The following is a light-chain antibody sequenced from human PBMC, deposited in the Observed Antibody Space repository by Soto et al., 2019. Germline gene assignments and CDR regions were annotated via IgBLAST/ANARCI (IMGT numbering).Light chain of an antibody. CDR1: QGISTF. CDR2: AAS. J-gene: IGKJ4*01. Sequence: IQLTQSPSSLSASIGDRVTITCRAGQGISTFLAWYQQTPRKAPKLLIYAASTLQSGVPSRFSGSRSGTDFTLTISSLQPEDFATYYCQQLHSYPLTFGGGTKVEIK. V-gene: IGKV1-9*01. CDR3: QQLHSYPLT.